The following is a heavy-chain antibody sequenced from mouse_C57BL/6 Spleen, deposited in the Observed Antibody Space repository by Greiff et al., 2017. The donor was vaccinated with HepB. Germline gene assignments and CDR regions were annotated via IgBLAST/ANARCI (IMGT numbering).Heavy chain of an antibody. CDR1: GFTFSSYA. V-gene: IGHV5-4*01. Sequence: EVQLVESGGGLVKPGGSLKLSCAASGFTFSSYAMSWVRQTPEKRLEWVATISDGGSYTYYPDNVKGRVTISRDNAKNNLYLQMSHLKSEDTAMYYCAREDYYGSSWFAYWGQGTLVTVSA. J-gene: IGHJ3*01. CDR3: AREDYYGSSWFAY. CDR2: ISDGGSYT. D-gene: IGHD1-1*01.